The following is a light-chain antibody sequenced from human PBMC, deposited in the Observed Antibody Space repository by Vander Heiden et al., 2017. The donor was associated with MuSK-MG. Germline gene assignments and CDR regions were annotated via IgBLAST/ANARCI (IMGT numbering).Light chain of an antibody. J-gene: IGKJ3*01. CDR1: QSVGSN. Sequence: ELVMTQSPVTLSVSPGDRATLSCRASQSVGSNLAWYQQRPGQTPRLLIYGASTRATGIPSRFTGSGSGTEFSLSISSLQSEDFAVYYCQQYNDWPPLFTFGPGTKVEIK. V-gene: IGKV3-15*01. CDR3: QQYNDWPPLFT. CDR2: GAS.